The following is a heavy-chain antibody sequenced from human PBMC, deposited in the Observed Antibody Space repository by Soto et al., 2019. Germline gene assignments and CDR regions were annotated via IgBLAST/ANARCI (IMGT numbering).Heavy chain of an antibody. CDR3: AKDLGPLRLLNYYFYGLDV. V-gene: IGHV3-53*01. CDR2: IESGGST. Sequence: EVQLAESGGGLIQPGGSLRLSCNASGFTVSSTYMSWVRQAPGMGLEWVAVIESGGSTHYADSVKGRFTISRDIPKNMIYLQLHTLRAEDTAVYYCAKDLGPLRLLNYYFYGLDVWGQGTTVTVSS. J-gene: IGHJ6*02. D-gene: IGHD2-15*01. CDR1: GFTVSSTY.